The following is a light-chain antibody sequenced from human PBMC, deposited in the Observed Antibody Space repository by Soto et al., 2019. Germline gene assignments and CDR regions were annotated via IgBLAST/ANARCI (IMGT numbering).Light chain of an antibody. Sequence: EILLTQSPGPLSFSPGERATLSLRASQSVSSSSSAWYQQKPGQAPRLLIYDASSRATGIPDRFSGSGSGTDFTLTISRLEPEDFAVYYCQQYGSSPRTFGQGTKVDI. V-gene: IGKV3-20*01. CDR2: DAS. J-gene: IGKJ1*01. CDR3: QQYGSSPRT. CDR1: QSVSSSS.